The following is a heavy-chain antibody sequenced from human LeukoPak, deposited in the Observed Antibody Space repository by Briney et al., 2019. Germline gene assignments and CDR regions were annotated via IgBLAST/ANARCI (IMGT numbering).Heavy chain of an antibody. J-gene: IGHJ4*02. V-gene: IGHV4-34*01. CDR1: GGSFGGYY. Sequence: SETLSLTCAVYGGSFGGYYWSWIRQPPGKGLEWIGEINHSGSTNYNPSLKSRVTISVDTSKNHFSLKLSSVTAADTAVYYCARGGVWRANGNDYWGQGTLVTVSS. CDR3: ARGGVWRANGNDY. D-gene: IGHD4/OR15-4a*01. CDR2: INHSGST.